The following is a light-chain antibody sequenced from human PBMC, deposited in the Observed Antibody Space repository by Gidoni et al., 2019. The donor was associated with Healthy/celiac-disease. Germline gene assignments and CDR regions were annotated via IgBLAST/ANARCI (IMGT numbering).Light chain of an antibody. Sequence: DIQMTQSPSTLSASVGGRVTINCRASQSISSWLAWDQQKAGKAPNLLIYDASSLESGVPSRFCGSGSGTEFTLNISSLQPDECATYYCQQYNSYSPAYTFGQGTKLEIK. J-gene: IGKJ2*01. V-gene: IGKV1-5*01. CDR1: QSISSW. CDR2: DAS. CDR3: QQYNSYSPAYT.